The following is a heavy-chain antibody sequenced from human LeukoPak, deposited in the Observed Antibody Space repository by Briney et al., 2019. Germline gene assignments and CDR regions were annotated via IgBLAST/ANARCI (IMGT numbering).Heavy chain of an antibody. CDR2: INHSGST. V-gene: IGHV4-34*01. J-gene: IGHJ5*02. CDR3: ARGRRGSSSWWSLFDP. D-gene: IGHD6-13*01. CDR1: GGSFSAYY. Sequence: SETLSLTCAVYGGSFSAYYWSWIRQLPGKGLEWMGEINHSGSTNYNPSLKSRVTISVDTSKNQFSLKLSSVTAADTAVYYCARGRRGSSSWWSLFDPWGQGTLVTVSS.